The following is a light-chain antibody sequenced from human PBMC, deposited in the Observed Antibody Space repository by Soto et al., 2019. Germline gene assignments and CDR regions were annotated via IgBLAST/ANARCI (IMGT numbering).Light chain of an antibody. CDR1: SRDVRDYKY. Sequence: QSVLTQPASVSGSPGQSITISCSGTSRDVRDYKYVSWYQHHPGKAPKLIISDVSNRPPGASNRFSGSKSGSTASLTISGLQAEDEADYYCCSYTDTNTPNYVFGSGTKVTVL. V-gene: IGLV2-14*03. CDR3: CSYTDTNTPNYV. CDR2: DVS. J-gene: IGLJ1*01.